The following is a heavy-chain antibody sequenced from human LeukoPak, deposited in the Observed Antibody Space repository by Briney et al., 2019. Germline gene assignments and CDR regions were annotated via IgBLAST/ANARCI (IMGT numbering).Heavy chain of an antibody. J-gene: IGHJ5*02. CDR1: GFTFSSYA. V-gene: IGHV3-30-3*01. Sequence: GGSLRLSCAASGFTFSSYAMHWVRQAPGKGLEWVAVISYDGSNKYYADSVKGRFTISRDNSKNTLYLQMNSLRAEDTAVYYCARESIAAAGTGWFDPWGQGTLVTVSS. CDR2: ISYDGSNK. CDR3: ARESIAAAGTGWFDP. D-gene: IGHD6-13*01.